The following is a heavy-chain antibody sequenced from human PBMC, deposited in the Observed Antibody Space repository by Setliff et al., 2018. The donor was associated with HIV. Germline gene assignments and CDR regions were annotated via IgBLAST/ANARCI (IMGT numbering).Heavy chain of an antibody. J-gene: IGHJ6*03. CDR3: AKVHPPDMDV. CDR2: IWYDGSNK. CDR1: GFTFSSYG. Sequence: SLKISCAASGFTFSSYGMHWVRQAPGKGLEWVAVIWYDGSNKYYADSVKGRFTISRDNSKNTLYLQMNSLRAEDTAVYYCAKVHPPDMDVWGKGTTVTVSS. V-gene: IGHV3-33*06.